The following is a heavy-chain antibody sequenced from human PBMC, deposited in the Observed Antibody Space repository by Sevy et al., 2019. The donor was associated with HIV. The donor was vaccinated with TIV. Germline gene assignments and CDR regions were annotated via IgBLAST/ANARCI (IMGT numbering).Heavy chain of an antibody. Sequence: GGSLRLSCVGFGFTSSDYYMSWIRQAPGKGLEWVSYISGSGSTIDYEDSVKGRFTISRDKAKNSLYLKMNSLRAEDTAVYYCAREKRQDYYYYGMDVWGQGTTVTVSS. V-gene: IGHV3-11*01. CDR2: ISGSGSTI. J-gene: IGHJ6*02. D-gene: IGHD1-1*01. CDR3: AREKRQDYYYYGMDV. CDR1: GFTSSDYY.